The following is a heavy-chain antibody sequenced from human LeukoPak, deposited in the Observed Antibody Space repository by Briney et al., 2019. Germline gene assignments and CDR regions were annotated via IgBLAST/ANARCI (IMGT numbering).Heavy chain of an antibody. V-gene: IGHV4-59*01. J-gene: IGHJ4*02. CDR3: ARDGGYNSGWPYFDY. CDR2: IYYSGST. Sequence: SETLSLTCTVSGGSISSYFWSWIRQPPGKGLEWIGHIYYSGSTNYNPSLKSRVTISVDTSKNQFSLQLRSVTAADTAVYYCARDGGYNSGWPYFDYWGQGTLVPVSS. CDR1: GGSISSYF. D-gene: IGHD6-19*01.